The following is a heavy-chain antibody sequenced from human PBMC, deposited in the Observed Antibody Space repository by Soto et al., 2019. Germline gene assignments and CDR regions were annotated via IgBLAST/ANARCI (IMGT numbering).Heavy chain of an antibody. D-gene: IGHD2-2*01. CDR3: ARPRYCSRSHCSDFDY. J-gene: IGHJ4*02. V-gene: IGHV5-51*01. CDR1: GYTFTNYW. CDR2: IYPGDSDT. Sequence: GESLKISCKGSGYTFTNYWIGWVRQMPGKGLEWMGIIYPGDSDTTYSPSFQGQVTISADKSISTAYLQWSSLKASDTAIYYCARPRYCSRSHCSDFDYWGQGTQVIVSS.